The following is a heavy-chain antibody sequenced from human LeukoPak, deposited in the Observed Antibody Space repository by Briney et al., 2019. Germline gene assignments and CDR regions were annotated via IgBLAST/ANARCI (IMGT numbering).Heavy chain of an antibody. CDR2: IIPIFGTA. J-gene: IGHJ6*02. V-gene: IGHV1-69*13. Sequence: SVKVSCKASGGTFSSYAISWVRQAPGQGLEWMGGIIPIFGTANYAQKFQGRVTITADESTSTAYMELSSLRSEDTAVYYCARADYWSGVFYYYYGMDVWGQGTTVTVSS. CDR1: GGTFSSYA. D-gene: IGHD3-10*01. CDR3: ARADYWSGVFYYYYGMDV.